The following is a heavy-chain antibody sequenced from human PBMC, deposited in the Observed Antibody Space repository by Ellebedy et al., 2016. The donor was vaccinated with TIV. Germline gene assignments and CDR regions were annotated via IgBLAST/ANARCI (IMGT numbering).Heavy chain of an antibody. D-gene: IGHD5/OR15-5a*01. CDR2: ISYDGSNK. V-gene: IGHV3-30*03. J-gene: IGHJ4*02. CDR3: ARAKKYVYDY. CDR1: GFTFSSYG. Sequence: GGSLRLXXAASGFTFSSYGMHWVRQAPGKGLEWVAVISYDGSNKYYADSVKGRFTISRDNSKDTLYLQMNSLRDEDTAVYYCARAKKYVYDYWGQGTLVTVSS.